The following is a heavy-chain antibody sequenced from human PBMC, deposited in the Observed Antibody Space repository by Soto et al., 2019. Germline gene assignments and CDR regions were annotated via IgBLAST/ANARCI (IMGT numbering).Heavy chain of an antibody. V-gene: IGHV3-23*01. CDR1: GFTFSNSA. D-gene: IGHD5-12*01. Sequence: PGGSLRHSYAASGFTFSNSAMSWVRQAPGKGLEWVSTISVSGGGTYYEDSVKGRFTISRDNSKHTLYMQVHSLRAEDTAIYYCVKRVLSGSFYFDDWGRGILVTVAS. CDR3: VKRVLSGSFYFDD. CDR2: ISVSGGGT. J-gene: IGHJ4*02.